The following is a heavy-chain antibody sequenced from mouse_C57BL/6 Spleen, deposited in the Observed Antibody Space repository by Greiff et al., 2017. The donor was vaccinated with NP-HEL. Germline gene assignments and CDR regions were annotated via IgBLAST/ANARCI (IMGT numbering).Heavy chain of an antibody. D-gene: IGHD4-1*01. CDR1: GFTFSSYA. CDR3: ARGGTGWYFDV. Sequence: EVKLVEPGGGLVKPGGSLKLSCAASGFTFSSYAMSWVRQTPEKRLEWVATISDGGSYTYYPDNVKGRFTISRDNAKNNLYLQMSHLKSEDTAMYYCARGGTGWYFDVWGTGTTVTVSS. V-gene: IGHV5-4*03. CDR2: ISDGGSYT. J-gene: IGHJ1*03.